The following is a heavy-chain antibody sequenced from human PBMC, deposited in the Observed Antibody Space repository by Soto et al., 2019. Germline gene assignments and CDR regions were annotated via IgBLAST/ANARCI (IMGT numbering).Heavy chain of an antibody. Sequence: QVQLVQSGAEVKKPGASVKVSCKASGSMFVTYGINWVRQSPGQGLEWMGWISAYNGNTKYAQNLQGRVTMTTDASTSTAYMEMRSLRADDTAVYYCARDLDGSGSYYTDYWGPGTLVTVSS. J-gene: IGHJ4*02. CDR2: ISAYNGNT. D-gene: IGHD3-10*01. CDR1: GSMFVTYG. V-gene: IGHV1-18*01. CDR3: ARDLDGSGSYYTDY.